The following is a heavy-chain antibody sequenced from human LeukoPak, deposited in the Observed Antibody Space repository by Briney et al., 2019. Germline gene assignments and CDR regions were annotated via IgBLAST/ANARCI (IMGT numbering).Heavy chain of an antibody. Sequence: VKVSCKTSGGTFNNYAISWVRQAPGQGLEWMGGIIPIFGPTNYTQKFQGRVTISADKSTTTAYMELRSLRSEDTAVYYCARAWGYGSGSYYNNWGQGTLVTVSS. CDR2: IIPIFGPT. CDR1: GGTFNNYA. CDR3: ARAWGYGSGSYYNN. V-gene: IGHV1-69*06. J-gene: IGHJ4*02. D-gene: IGHD3-10*01.